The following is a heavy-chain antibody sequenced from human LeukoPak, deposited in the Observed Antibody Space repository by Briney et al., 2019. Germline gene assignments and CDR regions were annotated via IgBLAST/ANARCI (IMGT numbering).Heavy chain of an antibody. D-gene: IGHD3-10*01. J-gene: IGHJ5*01. Sequence: PGESLRLSCAASGISISSYAMSWVRQAPGKGLEWVSGISISGGSTSYADSVKGRFTISRDNSKNTLYLQMNSLRAEDTAVYYCAKDFTGFGELYGRWFDSWGQGTLVTVSS. CDR2: ISISGGST. CDR3: AKDFTGFGELYGRWFDS. V-gene: IGHV3-23*01. CDR1: GISISSYA.